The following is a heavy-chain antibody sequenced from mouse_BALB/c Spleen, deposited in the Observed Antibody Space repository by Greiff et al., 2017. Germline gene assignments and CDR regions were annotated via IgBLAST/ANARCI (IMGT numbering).Heavy chain of an antibody. J-gene: IGHJ3*01. V-gene: IGHV1-7*01. CDR3: ARRDWDWFAY. D-gene: IGHD4-1*01. CDR2: INPSTGYT. Sequence: QVQLQQSGAELAKPGASVKMSCKASGYTFTSYWMHWVKQRPGQGLEWIGYINPSTGYTEYNQKFKDKATLTADKSSSTAYMQLSSLTSEDSAVYYCARRDWDWFAYWGQGTLVTVSA. CDR1: GYTFTSYW.